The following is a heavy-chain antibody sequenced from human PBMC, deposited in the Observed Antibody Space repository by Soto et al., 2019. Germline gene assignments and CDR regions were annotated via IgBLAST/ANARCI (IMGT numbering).Heavy chain of an antibody. V-gene: IGHV3-21*01. CDR1: GFTFSSYS. D-gene: IGHD3-3*01. Sequence: EVQLVESGGGLVKPGGSLRLSCAASGFTFSSYSMNWVRQAPGKGLEWVSSISSSSSYIYYADSVKGRFTISKDNAKHSLYLQRNSLSAEVTGVYYCARDDFGSGLGYGMDVWGQGTTVTVSS. CDR3: ARDDFGSGLGYGMDV. J-gene: IGHJ6*02. CDR2: ISSSSSYI.